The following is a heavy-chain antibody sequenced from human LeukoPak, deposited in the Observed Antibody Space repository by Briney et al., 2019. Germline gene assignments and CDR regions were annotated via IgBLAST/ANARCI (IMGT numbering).Heavy chain of an antibody. CDR2: INPNSGGT. CDR3: ASNLYGDYSWFDP. Sequence: ASVKVSCKASGYTFTSYGISWVRQAPGQGLEWMGWINPNSGGTNYAQKFQGRVTMTRDTSISTAYMELSRLRSDDTAVYYCASNLYGDYSWFDPWGQGTLVTVSS. CDR1: GYTFTSYG. V-gene: IGHV1-2*02. J-gene: IGHJ5*02. D-gene: IGHD4-17*01.